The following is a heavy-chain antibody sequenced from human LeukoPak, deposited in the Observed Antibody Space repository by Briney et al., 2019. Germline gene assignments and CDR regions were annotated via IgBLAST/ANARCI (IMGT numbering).Heavy chain of an antibody. D-gene: IGHD2-2*01. V-gene: IGHV3-21*01. J-gene: IGHJ4*02. CDR3: ARLRSVVPAAFDY. Sequence: GGSLRLSCAASGFTFSSYAMSWVRQAPGKGLEWVSSISSSSSYIYYADSEKGRFTISRDNAKNSLYLQMNSLRAEDTAVYYCARLRSVVPAAFDYWGQGTLVTVCS. CDR2: ISSSSSYI. CDR1: GFTFSSYA.